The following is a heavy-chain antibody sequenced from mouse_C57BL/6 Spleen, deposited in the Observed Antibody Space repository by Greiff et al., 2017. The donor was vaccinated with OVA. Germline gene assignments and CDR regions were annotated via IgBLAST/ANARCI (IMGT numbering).Heavy chain of an antibody. V-gene: IGHV1-80*01. Sequence: VQLQQSGAELVKPGASVKISCKASGYAFSSYWMNWVKQRPGKGLEWIGQIYPGDGDTNYNGKFKGKATLTADKSSSTAYMQLSSLTSKDSAVYFCARAYDYDNFDYWGQGTTLTVSS. CDR1: GYAFSSYW. D-gene: IGHD2-4*01. CDR3: ARAYDYDNFDY. J-gene: IGHJ2*01. CDR2: IYPGDGDT.